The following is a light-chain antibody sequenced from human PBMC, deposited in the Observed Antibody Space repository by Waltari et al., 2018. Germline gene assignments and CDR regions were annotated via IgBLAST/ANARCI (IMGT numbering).Light chain of an antibody. CDR1: SSDVGDYNY. J-gene: IGLJ2*01. Sequence: QSALTQPAPVSGSPGQSITSPSNGTSSDVGDYNYDSWYQQHPGKAPKLMIYDVTKRPSGVSNRFSGSKSGNTASLTISGLQAEDEGDYYCCSYAGSSTFAFGGGTKLTVL. CDR2: DVT. CDR3: CSYAGSSTFA. V-gene: IGLV2-23*02.